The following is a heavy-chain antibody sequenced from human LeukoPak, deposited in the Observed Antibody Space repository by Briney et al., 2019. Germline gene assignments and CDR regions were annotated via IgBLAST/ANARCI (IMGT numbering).Heavy chain of an antibody. CDR2: IRSKAYGGTT. CDR3: TSRRDTPYYYYYGMNV. Sequence: GSLRLSCTASGFTFGDYAMSWVRQAPGKGLEWVGFIRSKAYGGTTEYAASVKGRFTISRDDSKSIAYLQMNSLKTEDTAVYYCTSRRDTPYYYYYGMNVWGQGTTVTVSS. V-gene: IGHV3-49*04. J-gene: IGHJ6*02. CDR1: GFTFGDYA.